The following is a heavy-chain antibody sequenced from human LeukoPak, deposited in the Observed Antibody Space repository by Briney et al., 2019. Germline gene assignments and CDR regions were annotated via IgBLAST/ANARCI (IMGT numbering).Heavy chain of an antibody. CDR3: ARAPSPRVHFDY. D-gene: IGHD3-3*02. CDR2: IYYSGST. Sequence: SETLSLTCTVSGGSISSYYWSWLRQPPGKGLEWIGYIYYSGSTNYNPSLKSRVTISVDTSKNQFSLKLSSVTAADTAVYYCARAPSPRVHFDYWGQGTLVTVSS. J-gene: IGHJ4*02. V-gene: IGHV4-59*01. CDR1: GGSISSYY.